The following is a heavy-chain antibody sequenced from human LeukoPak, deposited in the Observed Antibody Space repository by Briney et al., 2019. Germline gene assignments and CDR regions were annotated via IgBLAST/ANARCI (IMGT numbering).Heavy chain of an antibody. V-gene: IGHV3-7*01. CDR3: ARVGATTNAFDI. D-gene: IGHD1-26*01. CDR1: GFTFSSYF. CDR2: IKKDGSEK. J-gene: IGHJ3*02. Sequence: GGSLRLSCAASGFTFSSYFMSWVRQAPGKGLEWVANIKKDGSEKYYVDSVKGRFTISRDNAKNSLYLQMNSLRAEDTAVYYCARVGATTNAFDIWGQGTMVTVSS.